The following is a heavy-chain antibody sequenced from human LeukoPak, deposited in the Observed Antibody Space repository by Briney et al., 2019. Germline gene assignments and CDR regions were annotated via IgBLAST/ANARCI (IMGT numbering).Heavy chain of an antibody. Sequence: SETLSLTCTVSGGSVTNDNYFWSWTRQPPGEGLEWIAYIYHSAGSYYNPSLKSRVTMSIDTSRNQFSLKLSSVTAADTAVYYCARGRGFYWGQGTLVTVSS. D-gene: IGHD3-10*01. CDR3: ARGRGFY. J-gene: IGHJ4*02. CDR1: GGSVTNDNYF. CDR2: IYHSAGS. V-gene: IGHV4-30-4*01.